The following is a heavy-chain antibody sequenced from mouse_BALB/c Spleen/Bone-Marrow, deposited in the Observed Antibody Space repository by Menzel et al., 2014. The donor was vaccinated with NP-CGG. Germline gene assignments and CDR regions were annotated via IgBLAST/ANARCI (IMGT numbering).Heavy chain of an antibody. D-gene: IGHD2-4*01. CDR2: LDPANGNT. J-gene: IGHJ1*01. CDR3: ATMITDWYFDV. Sequence: EVQLQQSGAELVKPGASVKLSCTASGFNIKDTYMHWVKQRPEQGPEWIGRLDPANGNTKYDPKFQGKATITADTSSNTAYLQLSSLTSEDTAVYYCATMITDWYFDVWGAGTTVTVSS. CDR1: GFNIKDTY. V-gene: IGHV14-3*02.